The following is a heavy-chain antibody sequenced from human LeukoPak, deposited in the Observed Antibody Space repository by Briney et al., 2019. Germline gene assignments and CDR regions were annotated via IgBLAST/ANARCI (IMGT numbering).Heavy chain of an antibody. Sequence: ASVKVSCKASGYIFISYGISWVRQAPGQGLECMGWISAYNGNTYYAQKFQGRVTLTTDTSTSTAYMELRSLRSDDTAVYYCARDTAMAYYEESYFDPWGQGTLVTVSS. D-gene: IGHD5-18*01. J-gene: IGHJ5*02. CDR3: ARDTAMAYYEESYFDP. CDR1: GYIFISYG. V-gene: IGHV1-18*01. CDR2: ISAYNGNT.